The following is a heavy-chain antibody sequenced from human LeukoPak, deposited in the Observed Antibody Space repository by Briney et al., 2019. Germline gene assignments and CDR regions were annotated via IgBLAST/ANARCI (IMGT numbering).Heavy chain of an antibody. CDR3: AKDIDPGGPNAFDI. V-gene: IGHV3-9*01. J-gene: IGHJ3*02. CDR2: ISWNSGSI. Sequence: TGGSLRLSCAASGLTFSNAWMHWVRQAPGKGLEWVSGISWNSGSIGYADSVKGRFTISRDNAKNSLYLQMNSLRAEDTALYYCAKDIDPGGPNAFDIWGQGTMVTVSS. CDR1: GLTFSNAW.